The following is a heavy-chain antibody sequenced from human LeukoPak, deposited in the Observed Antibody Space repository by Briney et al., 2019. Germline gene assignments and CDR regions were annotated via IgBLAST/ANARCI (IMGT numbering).Heavy chain of an antibody. CDR3: ARGERPGCDY. Sequence: SETLSLTCTVSGGSITSYYWSWIRQPPGKGLEWIGSISYSRSTNYNPSLKSRATMSLDTSKNQFSLNLNSVTAADTAVYYCARGERPGCDYWGQGTLVTVSS. V-gene: IGHV4-59*01. J-gene: IGHJ4*02. CDR2: ISYSRST. D-gene: IGHD6-6*01. CDR1: GGSITSYY.